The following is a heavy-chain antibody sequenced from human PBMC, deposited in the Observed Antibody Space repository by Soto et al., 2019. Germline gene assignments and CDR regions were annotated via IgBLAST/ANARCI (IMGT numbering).Heavy chain of an antibody. J-gene: IGHJ4*02. CDR3: AKDVDDIVVVPGDY. V-gene: IGHV3-23*01. CDR1: GFTFSSYA. Sequence: GGSLRLSCAASGFTFSSYAMSWVRQAPGKGLEWVSAISGSGGSTYYADSVKGRFTISRDNSKNTLYLQMNSLRAEDTAVYYCAKDVDDIVVVPGDYWGQGTLVTVSS. D-gene: IGHD2-2*01. CDR2: ISGSGGST.